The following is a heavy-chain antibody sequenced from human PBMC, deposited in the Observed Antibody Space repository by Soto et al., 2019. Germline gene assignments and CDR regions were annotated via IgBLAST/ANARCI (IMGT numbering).Heavy chain of an antibody. J-gene: IGHJ4*02. D-gene: IGHD2-15*01. CDR1: GYTFTGYY. CDR3: ARGTRDPYCSGGSCYFDY. V-gene: IGHV1-2*04. Sequence: QVQLVQSGAEVKKPGASVKVSCKASGYTFTGYYMHWVRQAPGQGLEWMGWINPNSGGTNYAQKFQGWVTMTRDTSISTAYMELSRLRSVDTAVYYCARGTRDPYCSGGSCYFDYWGQGTLVTVSS. CDR2: INPNSGGT.